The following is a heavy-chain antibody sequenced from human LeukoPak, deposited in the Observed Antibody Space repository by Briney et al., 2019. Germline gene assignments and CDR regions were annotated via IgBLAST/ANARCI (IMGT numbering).Heavy chain of an antibody. CDR1: GCTFTSYA. V-gene: IGHV1-3*01. CDR2: INAGNGNT. D-gene: IGHD6-19*01. Sequence: ASVKVSCKASGCTFTSYAIHWVRQAPGQRLEWMEWINAGNGNTEYSQKSLGRVTITRDTSASTVYMELSSLRSEDTAVYYCATSGKAVAGIGFNYWGQGTLVTVSS. CDR3: ATSGKAVAGIGFNY. J-gene: IGHJ4*02.